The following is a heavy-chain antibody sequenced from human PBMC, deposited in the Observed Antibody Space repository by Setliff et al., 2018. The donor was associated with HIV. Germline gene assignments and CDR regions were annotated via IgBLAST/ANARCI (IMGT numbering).Heavy chain of an antibody. Sequence: ASVKVSCKAFGYSFTSYGISWVRQAPGQGLEWMGWISTYNGNTNYAQKVQGRVTMTTDTSTNTAYMELSSLRFDDTAVYYCARDRGYCSGDICYPNYFDFWGQGTLVTVSS. V-gene: IGHV1-18*01. D-gene: IGHD2-15*01. CDR3: ARDRGYCSGDICYPNYFDF. J-gene: IGHJ4*02. CDR1: GYSFTSYG. CDR2: ISTYNGNT.